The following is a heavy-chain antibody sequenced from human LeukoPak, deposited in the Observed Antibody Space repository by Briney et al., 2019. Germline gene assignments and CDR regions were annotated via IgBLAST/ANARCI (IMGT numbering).Heavy chain of an antibody. CDR2: ISTSGSSI. J-gene: IGHJ1*01. V-gene: IGHV3-48*03. CDR3: VPPAAGLHRTISTECLQD. D-gene: IGHD6-13*01. Sequence: PGGSLRLSCVAAGLSFSSYDMYWVRQAPGKGLEWVAYISTSGSSIDYADSVKGRFTISRDNGKSSVFLQMNSLRVEDTAVYYCVPPAAGLHRTISTECLQDWGQGTLVTVSS. CDR1: GLSFSSYD.